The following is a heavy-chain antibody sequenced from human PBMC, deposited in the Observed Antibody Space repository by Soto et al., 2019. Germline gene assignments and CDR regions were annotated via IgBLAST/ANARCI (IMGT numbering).Heavy chain of an antibody. CDR3: ARANYDILTGLDY. Sequence: PGGSLRLSCAASGFTVSSNYMSWVRQAPGKGLEWVSVIYSGGSTYYADSVKGRFTISRDNSKNTLYLQMNSLRAEDTAVYYCARANYDILTGLDYWGQGTLVTVSS. CDR1: GFTVSSNY. J-gene: IGHJ4*02. D-gene: IGHD3-9*01. CDR2: IYSGGST. V-gene: IGHV3-66*01.